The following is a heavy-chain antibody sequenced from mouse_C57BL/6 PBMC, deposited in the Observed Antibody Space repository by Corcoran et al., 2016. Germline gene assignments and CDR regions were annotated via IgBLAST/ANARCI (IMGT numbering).Heavy chain of an antibody. J-gene: IGHJ4*01. CDR1: RYTFTPSN. Sequence: PLHQYGPQLVKPGASLTIPRMASRYTFTPSNMVWVKQSHGQSLVWIGDINPNNGGTIYNQKFTCKATLTVDTSSSTAYMELRSLTSEDTAVYDCETGSSYDYAMDYWGQGTSVTVSS. D-gene: IGHD1-1*01. CDR3: ETGSSYDYAMDY. CDR2: INPNNGGT. V-gene: IGHV1-18*01.